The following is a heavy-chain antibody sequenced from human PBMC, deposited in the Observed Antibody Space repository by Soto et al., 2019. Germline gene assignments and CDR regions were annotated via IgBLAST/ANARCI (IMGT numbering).Heavy chain of an antibody. CDR1: GFTFSSYS. V-gene: IGHV3-48*02. CDR2: ISSSSSTI. J-gene: IGHJ2*01. CDR3: ARDLVEEGLWFGEPGWYFDL. D-gene: IGHD3-10*01. Sequence: PGGSLRLSCAASGFTFSSYSMNWVRQAPGKGLEWVSYISSSSSTIYYADSVKGRFTISRDNAKNSLYLQMNSLRDEDTAVYYCARDLVEEGLWFGEPGWYFDLWGRGTLVTVSS.